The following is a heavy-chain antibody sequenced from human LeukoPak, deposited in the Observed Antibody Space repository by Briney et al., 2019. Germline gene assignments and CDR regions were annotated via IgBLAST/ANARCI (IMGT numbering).Heavy chain of an antibody. D-gene: IGHD3-16*02. J-gene: IGHJ4*02. Sequence: SETLSLTCTVSGGSISSSSYYWGWTRQPPGKGLEWIGSIYYSGSTYYNPSLKSRVTISVDTSKNQFSLKLSSVTAADTAVYYCASNPSILGELSSFDYWGQGTLVTVSS. CDR1: GGSISSSSYY. CDR3: ASNPSILGELSSFDY. V-gene: IGHV4-39*01. CDR2: IYYSGST.